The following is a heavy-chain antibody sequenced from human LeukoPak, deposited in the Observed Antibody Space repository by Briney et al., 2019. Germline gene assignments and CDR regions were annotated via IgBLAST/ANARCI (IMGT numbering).Heavy chain of an antibody. CDR1: GGTFSSYA. CDR3: ARNPYCGGDCYAYYFDY. J-gene: IGHJ4*02. CDR2: IIPIFGTA. V-gene: IGHV1-69*05. D-gene: IGHD2-21*01. Sequence: SVKVSCKASGGTFSSYAISWVRQAPGQGLEWMGGIIPIFGTANYAQKFQGRVTITTDESTSTACMELSSLRSEDTAVYYCARNPYCGGDCYAYYFDYWGQGTLVTVSS.